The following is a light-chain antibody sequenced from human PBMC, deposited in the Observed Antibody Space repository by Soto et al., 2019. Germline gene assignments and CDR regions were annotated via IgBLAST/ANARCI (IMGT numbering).Light chain of an antibody. CDR2: DAS. V-gene: IGKV3-11*01. CDR3: QQVYSFPHT. J-gene: IGKJ2*01. Sequence: EIVLTQSPATLSLSPGEGATVSCRASQSVSSHLAWYQQKRGQAPRLLIYDASSRASGIPARFSGRGSGTDFTLTISYLEPEDFAIYYCQQVYSFPHTFGQGTKLEV. CDR1: QSVSSH.